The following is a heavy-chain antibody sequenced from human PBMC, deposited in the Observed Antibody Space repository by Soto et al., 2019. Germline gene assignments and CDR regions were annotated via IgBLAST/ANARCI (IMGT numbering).Heavy chain of an antibody. CDR1: GDSFSRFA. J-gene: IGHJ4*02. CDR3: VTGWSEY. CDR2: IIPVTGTA. V-gene: IGHV1-69*13. Sequence: SVKVSCKSYGDSFSRFAVSWVRRAPGEGLEWMGGIIPVTGTANYIDKFRGRLTITADESSSTVYMELSSLRSEDTAVYYCVTGWSEYWGQGTLVTVSS. D-gene: IGHD2-15*01.